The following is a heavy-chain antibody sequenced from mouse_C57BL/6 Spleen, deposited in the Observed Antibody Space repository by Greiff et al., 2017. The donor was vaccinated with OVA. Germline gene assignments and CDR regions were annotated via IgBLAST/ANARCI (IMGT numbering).Heavy chain of an antibody. CDR1: GYTFTSYW. CDR3: ARGGPTVVAHWYFDV. D-gene: IGHD1-1*01. J-gene: IGHJ1*03. V-gene: IGHV1-64*01. Sequence: VQLQQPGAELVKPGASVKLSCKASGYTFTSYWMHWVKQRPGQGLEWIGMIHPNSGSTNYNEKFKSKATLTVDKSSSTAYMQRSSLTSEDSAVYYCARGGPTVVAHWYFDVWGTGTTVTVSS. CDR2: IHPNSGST.